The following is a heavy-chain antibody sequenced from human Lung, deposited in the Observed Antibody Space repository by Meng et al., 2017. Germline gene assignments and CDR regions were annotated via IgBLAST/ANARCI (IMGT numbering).Heavy chain of an antibody. J-gene: IGHJ4*02. Sequence: QGQLVQSGAEVKKPGASVKVSCKPSGYNFPAYWLHWVRRAPGQGLEWMGRIDPKSGDTHYAQRFQGRVTMTGDTSISTAYMELSGLRSDDTAMYYCARDEDISAAGKLFGDYWGQGTLVTVSS. CDR1: GYNFPAYW. CDR2: IDPKSGDT. V-gene: IGHV1-2*06. D-gene: IGHD6-13*01. CDR3: ARDEDISAAGKLFGDY.